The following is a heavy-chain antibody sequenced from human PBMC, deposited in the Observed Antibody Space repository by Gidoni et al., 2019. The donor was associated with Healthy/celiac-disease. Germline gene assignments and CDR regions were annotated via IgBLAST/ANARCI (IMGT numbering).Heavy chain of an antibody. J-gene: IGHJ5*02. CDR3: ARHGGSSWYYQWFDP. D-gene: IGHD6-13*01. Sequence: EVQLVQSGADVKKPGEYLRISCKGSGYSFTSYWMSWVRQMPGKGLEWMGRIGPSDSYTNYRPSFQGHVTISADKSISTAYLQWSSLKASDTAMYYCARHGGSSWYYQWFDPWGQGTLVTVSS. CDR2: IGPSDSYT. V-gene: IGHV5-10-1*03. CDR1: GYSFTSYW.